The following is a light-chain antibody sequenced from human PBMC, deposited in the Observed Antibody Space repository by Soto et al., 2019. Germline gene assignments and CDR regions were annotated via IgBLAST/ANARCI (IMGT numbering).Light chain of an antibody. CDR1: QTVSNK. V-gene: IGKV3D-15*01. J-gene: IGKJ1*01. CDR2: DTS. CDR3: KQYDSSPRT. Sequence: TQSPATLSLSTGERATLSCRASQTVSNKLAWYQHKPGQAPRLLIYDTSNRATGIQARFSGSGSGTEFTLTIRSLQSEDFAVYYCKQYDSSPRTVGQGTKVDIK.